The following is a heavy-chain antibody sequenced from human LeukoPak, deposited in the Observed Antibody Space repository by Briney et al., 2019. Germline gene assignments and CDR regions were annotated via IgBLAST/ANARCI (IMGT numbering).Heavy chain of an antibody. CDR2: INPNSGGT. J-gene: IGHJ5*02. CDR1: GYTFTSYY. D-gene: IGHD6-13*01. CDR3: ARGSIGSSSWYSP. Sequence: AASVKVSCKASGYTFTSYYMHWVRQAPGQGLEWMGWINPNSGGTNYAQKFQGRVTMTRDTSISTAYMELSRLRSDDTAVYYCARGSIGSSSWYSPWGQGTLVTVSS. V-gene: IGHV1-2*02.